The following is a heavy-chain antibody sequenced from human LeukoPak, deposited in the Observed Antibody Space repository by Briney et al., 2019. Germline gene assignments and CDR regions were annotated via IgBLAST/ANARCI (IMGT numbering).Heavy chain of an antibody. CDR2: INHSGST. Sequence: SETLSLTCAVYGGSFSGYYWSWIRQPPGKGLEWIGEINHSGSTNYNPSLKSRVTISVDTSKNQFSLKLSSVTAADTAVYYCARPANYYYDSSGELDYWGQGTLVTVSS. J-gene: IGHJ4*02. CDR1: GGSFSGYY. V-gene: IGHV4-34*01. D-gene: IGHD3-22*01. CDR3: ARPANYYYDSSGELDY.